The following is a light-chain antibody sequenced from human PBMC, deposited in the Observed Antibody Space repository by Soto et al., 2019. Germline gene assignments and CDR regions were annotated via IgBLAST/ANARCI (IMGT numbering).Light chain of an antibody. V-gene: IGKV3-15*01. CDR1: QSVSSN. CDR2: GAS. CDR3: HQRQSWPRT. Sequence: EIVMTQSPAKLSVSPWERATLSCRASQSVSSNLAGYQQKPGQAPRLLNYGASTRATGIPARFSGSGSGTEFTLTISDVQPEDFALYYCHQRQSWPRTFGQGTKVDI. J-gene: IGKJ1*01.